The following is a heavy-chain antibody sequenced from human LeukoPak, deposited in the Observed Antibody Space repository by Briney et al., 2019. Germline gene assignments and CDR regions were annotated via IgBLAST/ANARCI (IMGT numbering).Heavy chain of an antibody. CDR3: ARHRSCSSTSCYFPYYYGMDV. J-gene: IGHJ6*02. D-gene: IGHD2-2*01. V-gene: IGHV5-51*01. CDR2: IYPCDSDT. Sequence: GESLKISCKGSGYSFTSYWIGWVRQLPGKGLEWMGIIYPCDSDTRYSPSFQGQVTISADKSISTAYLQWSSLKASDTAMYYCARHRSCSSTSCYFPYYYGMDVWGQGTTVTVSS. CDR1: GYSFTSYW.